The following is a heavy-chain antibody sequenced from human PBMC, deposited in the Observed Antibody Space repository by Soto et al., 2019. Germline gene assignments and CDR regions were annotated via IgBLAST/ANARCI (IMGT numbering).Heavy chain of an antibody. V-gene: IGHV4-34*01. Sequence: SETLSLTCAVYGGSFSGYYWSWIRQPPGKGLEWIGEINHSGSTNYNPSLKSRVTISVDTSKNQFSLKLSSVTAADTAVYYCAGLRYNWNYVYCYYYYGMDVWGQGTTVTVSS. D-gene: IGHD1-7*01. CDR3: AGLRYNWNYVYCYYYYGMDV. CDR1: GGSFSGYY. CDR2: INHSGST. J-gene: IGHJ6*02.